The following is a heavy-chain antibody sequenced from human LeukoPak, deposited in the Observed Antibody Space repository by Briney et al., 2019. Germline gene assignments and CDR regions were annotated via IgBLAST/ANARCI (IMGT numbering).Heavy chain of an antibody. V-gene: IGHV1-2*02. CDR3: ARDIRQLGPLRYFDY. D-gene: IGHD6-6*01. J-gene: IGHJ4*02. Sequence: GASVKVSCKASGYTFTGYYMHWVRQAPGQGLEWMGWINPNSGGTNYAQKFQGRVTMTRDTSISTAYMELSRLRSDDTAVYYCARDIRQLGPLRYFDYWGQGTLVTVSS. CDR1: GYTFTGYY. CDR2: INPNSGGT.